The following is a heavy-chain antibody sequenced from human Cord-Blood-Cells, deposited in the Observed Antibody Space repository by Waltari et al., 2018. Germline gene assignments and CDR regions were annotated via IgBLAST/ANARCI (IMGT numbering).Heavy chain of an antibody. V-gene: IGHV1-69*09. CDR1: GGTFSRYA. D-gene: IGHD6-13*01. CDR2: IIPILGIA. J-gene: IGHJ4*02. Sequence: QVQLVRSGAEVKKPGSSVKVSCKASGGTFSRYAISWVRQAPGQGLEWMGRIIPILGIANYAQKFQGRVTITADKSTSTAYMELSSLRSEDTAVYYCARDSLTMIAAASYWGQGTLVTVSS. CDR3: ARDSLTMIAAASY.